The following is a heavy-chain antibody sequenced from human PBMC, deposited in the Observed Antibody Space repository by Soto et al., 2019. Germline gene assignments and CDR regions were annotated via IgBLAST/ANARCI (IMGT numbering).Heavy chain of an antibody. V-gene: IGHV4-30-2*01. Sequence: PGKGLEWIGYIYHSGSNYYNPSLKSRVTISVDRSKNQFSLKLSAVTAADTAVYYGADCNDDSPILLYYWGQGTPVTGTS. J-gene: IGHJ4*02. CDR3: ADCNDDSPILLYY. CDR2: IYHSGSN. D-gene: IGHD3-22*01.